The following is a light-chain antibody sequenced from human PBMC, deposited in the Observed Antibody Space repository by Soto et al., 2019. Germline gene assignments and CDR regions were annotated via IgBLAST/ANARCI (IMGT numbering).Light chain of an antibody. V-gene: IGKV4-1*01. CDR3: QQYHSDPIT. CDR1: QSVLSTSNNKNY. Sequence: DFVMTQSLDSLAVSLGERATINCKSSQSVLSTSNNKNYLAWFQHKPGQPPKLVIYWASVRASGVPDRFSGSGSATDFTLTISSLQAEDVAVYYCQQYHSDPITFGQGTRLEI. J-gene: IGKJ5*01. CDR2: WAS.